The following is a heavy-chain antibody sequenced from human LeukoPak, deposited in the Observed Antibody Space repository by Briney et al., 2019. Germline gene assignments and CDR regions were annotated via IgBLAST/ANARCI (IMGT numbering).Heavy chain of an antibody. CDR2: INPSGGST. D-gene: IGHD4-11*01. V-gene: IGHV1-46*01. J-gene: IGHJ6*03. CDR1: GYTFTGYY. CDR3: ARDSLVTVGYYYMDV. Sequence: GASVKVSCKASGYTFTGYYMHWVRQAPGQGLEWMGIINPSGGSTSYAQKFQGRVTMTRDMSTSTVYMELSSLRSEDTAVYYCARDSLVTVGYYYMDVWGKGTTVTVSS.